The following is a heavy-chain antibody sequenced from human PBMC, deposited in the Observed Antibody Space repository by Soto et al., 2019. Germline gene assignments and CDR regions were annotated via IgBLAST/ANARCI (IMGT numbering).Heavy chain of an antibody. CDR3: ARADTYYDFWSGLNDFDY. D-gene: IGHD3-3*01. V-gene: IGHV1-18*01. CDR1: GYTFTSYG. J-gene: IGHJ4*02. CDR2: ISAYNGNT. Sequence: ASVKVSCKASGYTFTSYGISWVRQAPGQGLEWMGWISAYNGNTNYAQKLQGRVTMTKDTSTSTAYMELRSLRSDDTAVYYCARADTYYDFWSGLNDFDYWGQGTLVTVSS.